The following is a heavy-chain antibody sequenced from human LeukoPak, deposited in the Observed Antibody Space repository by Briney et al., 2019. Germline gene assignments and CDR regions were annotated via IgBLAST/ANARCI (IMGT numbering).Heavy chain of an antibody. J-gene: IGHJ3*02. CDR3: ARGYCSGGSCYLNAFDI. CDR2: IWYSSSYI. V-gene: IGHV3-21*01. Sequence: GGSLRLSCAASGFTFSSYSMNWVRQAPGKGLEWVSSIWYSSSYIFYADSVKGRFNISRDNAKNSLDLQMNSLRAEDTAVYYCARGYCSGGSCYLNAFDIWGQGTMLTDCS. D-gene: IGHD2-15*01. CDR1: GFTFSSYS.